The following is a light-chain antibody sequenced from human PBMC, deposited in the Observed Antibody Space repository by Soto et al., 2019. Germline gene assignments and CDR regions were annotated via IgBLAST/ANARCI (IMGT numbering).Light chain of an antibody. J-gene: IGKJ3*01. V-gene: IGKV3-20*01. CDR3: QQYGSSPRFT. CDR1: QSISSTY. CDR2: AAS. Sequence: EIVLTQSPGTLSLSPGERATLSCRASQSISSTYLAWYQQKPGQAPRLLIYAASSRATGIPDRFRGSGSGTDFTLTISSLEPEDFAVYYCQQYGSSPRFTFGPGTKVDIK.